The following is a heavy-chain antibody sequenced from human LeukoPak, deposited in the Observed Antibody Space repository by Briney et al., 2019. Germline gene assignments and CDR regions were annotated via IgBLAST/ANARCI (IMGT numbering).Heavy chain of an antibody. D-gene: IGHD6-6*01. CDR2: ICYDGSNK. V-gene: IGHV3-33*01. Sequence: GGALRLSCAASGFTFSSYGMHWVRQAPGKGPEWVAVICYDGSNKYYADSVKGRFTISRDNSKNTLYLQMNSLRAEDTAVYYCARGLRGQYSSSSGFYFDYWGQGTLVTVSS. J-gene: IGHJ4*02. CDR3: ARGLRGQYSSSSGFYFDY. CDR1: GFTFSSYG.